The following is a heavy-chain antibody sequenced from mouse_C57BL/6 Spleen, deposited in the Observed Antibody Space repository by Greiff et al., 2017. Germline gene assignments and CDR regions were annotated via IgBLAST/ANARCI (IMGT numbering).Heavy chain of an antibody. CDR2: ISSGGDYI. CDR3: TRAPNYYGSSYDYFDY. D-gene: IGHD1-1*01. CDR1: GFTFSSYA. Sequence: EVQLQESGEGLVKPGGSLKLSCAASGFTFSSYAMSWVRQTPEKRLEWVAYISSGGDYIYYADTVKGRFTISRDNARNTLYLQMSSLKSEDTAMYYCTRAPNYYGSSYDYFDYWGQGTTLTVSS. V-gene: IGHV5-9-1*02. J-gene: IGHJ2*01.